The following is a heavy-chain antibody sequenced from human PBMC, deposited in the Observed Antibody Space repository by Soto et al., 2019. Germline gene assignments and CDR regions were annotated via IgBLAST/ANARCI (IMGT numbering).Heavy chain of an antibody. CDR1: GGSMSPYY. Sequence: QVQVKESGPGLVNPSETLSLTCTVSGGSMSPYYWSWIRQPPGKGLEWIANIYYHGNTNYSPSFESRVTISIDTSTNQFSLKLNSMTAADTAVYYCARHSKKPGDFDYYYGMDVWGQGTTVTVSS. J-gene: IGHJ6*02. CDR2: IYYHGNT. D-gene: IGHD3-3*01. V-gene: IGHV4-59*08. CDR3: ARHSKKPGDFDYYYGMDV.